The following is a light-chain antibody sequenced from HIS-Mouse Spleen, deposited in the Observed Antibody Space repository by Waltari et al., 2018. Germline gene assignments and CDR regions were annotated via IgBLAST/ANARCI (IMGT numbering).Light chain of an antibody. J-gene: IGLJ2*01. V-gene: IGLV3-25*03. CDR2: KDS. Sequence: SYELTQPTSVSVSPGQTARITCSGDALPKQYAYWYQQKPGQAPVLGIYKDSERPSGIPERFSGSSSGTTVTLTISGVQAEDEADYYCQSADSSGTYHVVFGGGTKLTVL. CDR1: ALPKQY. CDR3: QSADSSGTYHVV.